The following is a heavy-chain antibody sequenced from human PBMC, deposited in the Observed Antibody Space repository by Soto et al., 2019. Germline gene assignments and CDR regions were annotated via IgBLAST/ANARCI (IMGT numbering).Heavy chain of an antibody. Sequence: GGSLRLSCAVSGFSVSGMYMTWVRQVPGKGLEWISLLYTGDTTYYADSVKGRFTISKDSSTDTLFLQMNGLRAEDTAVYYCARVDTLYADIDYWGQRTPVTVSS. CDR3: ARVDTLYADIDY. CDR1: GFSVSGMY. V-gene: IGHV3-66*01. D-gene: IGHD3-16*01. J-gene: IGHJ4*02. CDR2: LYTGDTT.